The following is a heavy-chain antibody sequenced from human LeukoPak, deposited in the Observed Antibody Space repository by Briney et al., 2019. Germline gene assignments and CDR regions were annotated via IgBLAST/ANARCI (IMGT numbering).Heavy chain of an antibody. D-gene: IGHD6-6*01. V-gene: IGHV3-66*01. CDR1: GLTVSSNY. J-gene: IGHJ4*02. Sequence: GGSLRLSCAPSGLTVSSNYTSWVRQAPRKGLEWDSVIYSGGSTYYADSVKGRFTISRDNSKNTLYLQMNSLRAEDTAVYYCARAPEVKQLVFDYWGQGTLVTVSS. CDR3: ARAPEVKQLVFDY. CDR2: IYSGGST.